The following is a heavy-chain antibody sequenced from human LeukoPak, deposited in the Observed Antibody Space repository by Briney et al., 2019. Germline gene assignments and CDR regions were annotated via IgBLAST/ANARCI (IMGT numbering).Heavy chain of an antibody. Sequence: SETLSLTCTDSGGSISSYYWSWIRQPPGKGLEWIGYIYYSGSTNYNPYLKSRVTISVDTSKNQFSLKLSSVTAADTAVYYCARDLMGYYYYMDVWGKGTTVTVSS. J-gene: IGHJ6*03. CDR1: GGSISSYY. CDR3: ARDLMGYYYYMDV. CDR2: IYYSGST. V-gene: IGHV4-59*01. D-gene: IGHD1-26*01.